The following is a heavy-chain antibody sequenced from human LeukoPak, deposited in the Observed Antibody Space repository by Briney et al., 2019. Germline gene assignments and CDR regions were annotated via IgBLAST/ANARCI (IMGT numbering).Heavy chain of an antibody. CDR3: ARLRLRYFDWFDTSPDAFDI. V-gene: IGHV1-18*01. CDR2: ISAYNGNT. Sequence: ASVKVSCKASGYTLTSYGISWVRQAPGQGLEWMGWISAYNGNTNYAQKLQGRVTMTTDTSTSTAYMELRSLRSDDTAVYYCARLRLRYFDWFDTSPDAFDIWGQGTMVTVSS. CDR1: GYTLTSYG. J-gene: IGHJ3*02. D-gene: IGHD3-9*01.